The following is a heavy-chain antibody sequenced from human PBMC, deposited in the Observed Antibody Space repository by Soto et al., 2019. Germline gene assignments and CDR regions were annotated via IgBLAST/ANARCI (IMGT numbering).Heavy chain of an antibody. D-gene: IGHD3-3*01. CDR3: ARHGPIFGVDYYYYYGMDV. CDR2: IYYSGST. J-gene: IGHJ6*02. V-gene: IGHV4-39*01. Sequence: PSETLSLTCTVSGGSISSSSYYWGWIRQPPGKGLEWIGSIYYSGSTYYNPSLKSRVTISVDTSKNQFSLKLSSVTAADTAVYYCARHGPIFGVDYYYYYGMDVWGQGTTVTVS. CDR1: GGSISSSSYY.